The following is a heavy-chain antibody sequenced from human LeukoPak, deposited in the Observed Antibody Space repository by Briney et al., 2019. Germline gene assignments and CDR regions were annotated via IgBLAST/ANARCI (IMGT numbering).Heavy chain of an antibody. Sequence: SVKVSCTASGGTFSSYAISWVRQAPGQGLEWMGGIIPIFGTANYAQKFQGRVTITADESTSTAYMELSSLRSEDTAVYYCARRPELYDYGMDVWGQGTTVTVSS. V-gene: IGHV1-69*13. J-gene: IGHJ6*02. CDR2: IIPIFGTA. CDR1: GGTFSSYA. D-gene: IGHD6-25*01. CDR3: ARRPELYDYGMDV.